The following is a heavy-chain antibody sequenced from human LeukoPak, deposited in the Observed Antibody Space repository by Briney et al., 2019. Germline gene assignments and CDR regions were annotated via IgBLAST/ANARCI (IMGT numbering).Heavy chain of an antibody. V-gene: IGHV3-48*04. CDR1: GFTFSSYS. D-gene: IGHD6-13*01. J-gene: IGHJ5*02. CDR2: ISSSGSTI. CDR3: ARESYSSSWDNWFDP. Sequence: GGSLRLSCAASGFTFSSYSMNWVRQAPGKGLEWVSYISSSGSTIYYADSVKGRFTISRDNAKNSLYLQMNSLRAEDTAVYYCARESYSSSWDNWFDPWGQGTLVTVSS.